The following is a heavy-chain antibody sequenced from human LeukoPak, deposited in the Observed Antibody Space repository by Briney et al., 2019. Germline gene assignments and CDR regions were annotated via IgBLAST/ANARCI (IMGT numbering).Heavy chain of an antibody. J-gene: IGHJ4*02. CDR2: IYYSGST. CDR1: GGSISSSSYY. V-gene: IGHV4-39*07. D-gene: IGHD6-13*01. Sequence: SETLSLTCTVSGGSISSSSYYWGWIRQPPGKGLEWIGSIYYSGSTYYNPSLKSRVTISVDTSKNQFSLKLSSVTAADTAVYYCARAPIAAGIFDYWGQGTLVTVSS. CDR3: ARAPIAAGIFDY.